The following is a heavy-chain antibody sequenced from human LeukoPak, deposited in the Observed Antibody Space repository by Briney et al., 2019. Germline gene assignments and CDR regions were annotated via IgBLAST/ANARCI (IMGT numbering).Heavy chain of an antibody. CDR3: ARYGEISYYFDY. Sequence: GGSLRLSCAASGFTFSSYSMNWVRQAPGKGLEWVSSIGSSSSYIYYADSVKGRFTISRDNAKNSLYLQMNSLRAEDTAVYYCARYGEISYYFDYWGQGTLVTVSS. J-gene: IGHJ4*02. CDR1: GFTFSSYS. V-gene: IGHV3-21*01. D-gene: IGHD7-27*01. CDR2: IGSSSSYI.